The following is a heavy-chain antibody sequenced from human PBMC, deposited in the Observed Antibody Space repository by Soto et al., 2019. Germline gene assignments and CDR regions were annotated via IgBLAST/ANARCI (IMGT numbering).Heavy chain of an antibody. D-gene: IGHD3-3*01. J-gene: IGHJ5*02. CDR2: ITGSGGST. CDR1: GFTFSSYA. V-gene: IGHV3-23*01. Sequence: GGSLRLSCAASGFTFSSYAMSWVRQAPGKGLEWVSAITGSGGSTYYADSVKGRFTISRDNSKNTLYLQMNSLRAEDTAVYYCAKMADFWSGPSPIRWFDPWGQGTLVTVSS. CDR3: AKMADFWSGPSPIRWFDP.